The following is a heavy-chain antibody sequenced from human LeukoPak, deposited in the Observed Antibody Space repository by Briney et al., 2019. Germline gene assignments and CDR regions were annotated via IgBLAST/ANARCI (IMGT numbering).Heavy chain of an antibody. D-gene: IGHD2-15*01. J-gene: IGHJ2*01. Sequence: PSETLSLTCGVSGGSISNTNWWSWVRQPPGQGLEWIGEISLTGLTHYNPSLESRVTVSLDKSKNQLSLNLTSVTAADTAVYYCARRIAHSRIWYFDLWGRGTLVTVSS. V-gene: IGHV4-4*02. CDR3: ARRIAHSRIWYFDL. CDR1: GGSISNTNW. CDR2: ISLTGLT.